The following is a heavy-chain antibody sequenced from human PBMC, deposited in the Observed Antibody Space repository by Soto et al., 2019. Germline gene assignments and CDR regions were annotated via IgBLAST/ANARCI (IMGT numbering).Heavy chain of an antibody. D-gene: IGHD3-10*01. J-gene: IGHJ6*02. CDR2: IYSGGST. CDR1: GFTVSSNY. Sequence: PGGSLRLSCAASGFTVSSNYMSWVRQAPGKGLEWVSVIYSGGSTYYADSVKGRFTISRDNSKNTLYLQMNSLRAEDTAVYYCAKHLLLWFGNEIYYYYGMDVWGQGTTVTVSS. CDR3: AKHLLLWFGNEIYYYYGMDV. V-gene: IGHV3-66*01.